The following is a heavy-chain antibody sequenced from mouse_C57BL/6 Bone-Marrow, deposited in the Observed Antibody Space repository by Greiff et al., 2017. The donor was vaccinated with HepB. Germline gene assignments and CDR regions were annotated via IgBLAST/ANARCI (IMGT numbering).Heavy chain of an antibody. V-gene: IGHV1-69*01. CDR2: IDPSDSYT. Sequence: QVQLQQPGAELVMPGASVKLSCKASGYTFTSYWMHWVKQRTGQGLEWIGEIDPSDSYTNYNQKFKGKSTLTVDKSSSTAYMQLSSLTSEDSAVHCCANPWYIGVWGTGTPVTVSS. J-gene: IGHJ1*03. CDR1: GYTFTSYW. CDR3: ANPWYIGV.